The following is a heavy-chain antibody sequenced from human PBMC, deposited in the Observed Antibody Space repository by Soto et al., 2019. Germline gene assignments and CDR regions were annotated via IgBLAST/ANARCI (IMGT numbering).Heavy chain of an antibody. Sequence: QVQLVQSGDEVKKPGASVKDSCKASGYSFTDYGINWVRQAPGQGLEWMGWISTYNGNTNYAQNFQGRVTMTTDTSTSTAYMDLRSLRSDDTAVYYCARRATVTTFDYWGQGTLVTVSS. CDR1: GYSFTDYG. CDR3: ARRATVTTFDY. J-gene: IGHJ4*02. CDR2: ISTYNGNT. V-gene: IGHV1-18*01. D-gene: IGHD4-17*01.